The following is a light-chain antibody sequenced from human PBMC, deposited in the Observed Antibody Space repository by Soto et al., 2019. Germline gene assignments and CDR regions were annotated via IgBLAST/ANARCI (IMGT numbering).Light chain of an antibody. Sequence: QSALTQPRSVSGSPGQSVTISCTGTSSDIGGYNYVSWYQQHPGKAPKLIIYDVSKRPSGVPDRFSGSKSGNTASLTISGLQADDEADYYCCSYAGSYTEVFGGGTKVTVL. J-gene: IGLJ2*01. CDR2: DVS. CDR1: SSDIGGYNY. CDR3: CSYAGSYTEV. V-gene: IGLV2-11*01.